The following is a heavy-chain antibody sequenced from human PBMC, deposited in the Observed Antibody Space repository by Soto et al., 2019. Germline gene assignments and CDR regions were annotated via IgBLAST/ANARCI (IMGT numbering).Heavy chain of an antibody. V-gene: IGHV3-30-3*01. Sequence: QVQLVESGGGVVQPGRSLRLSCAASGFTFRSYAMHWVRQAPGKGLEWVAVISYDGSNKYYADSVKGRFTISRDNSKNTLYLQMNSLRAEDTAVYYCAREQQLVPLLFDYWGQGTLVTVSS. CDR3: AREQQLVPLLFDY. D-gene: IGHD6-13*01. CDR1: GFTFRSYA. J-gene: IGHJ4*02. CDR2: ISYDGSNK.